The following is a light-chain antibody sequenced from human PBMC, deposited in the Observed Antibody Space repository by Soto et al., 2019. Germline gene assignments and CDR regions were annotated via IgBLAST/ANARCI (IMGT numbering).Light chain of an antibody. V-gene: IGKV3-20*01. J-gene: IGKJ1*01. CDR1: ESVASNY. Sequence: EIVLAQSPGTLSLSPGERATLSCRASESVASNYLAWYPHKPGQAPRLLFFGASNRAAGIPDRFSGSGSGTDFTLTISRLEPEDFAVYYCHQYGSSPWTLGQGTKVDIK. CDR3: HQYGSSPWT. CDR2: GAS.